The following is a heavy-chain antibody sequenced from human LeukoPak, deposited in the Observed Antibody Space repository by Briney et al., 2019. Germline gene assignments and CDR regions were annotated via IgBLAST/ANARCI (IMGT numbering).Heavy chain of an antibody. V-gene: IGHV1-24*01. CDR1: GYTLTELS. CDR3: VPRLRYFDWATFDY. D-gene: IGHD3-9*01. CDR2: FDPEDGET. Sequence: GASVKVSCKVSGYTLTELSMHWVRQAPGKGLEWMGGFDPEDGETIYAQKFQGRVTMTEDTSTDTAYMELSSLRSEDTAVYYCVPRLRYFDWATFDYWGQGTLVTVSS. J-gene: IGHJ4*02.